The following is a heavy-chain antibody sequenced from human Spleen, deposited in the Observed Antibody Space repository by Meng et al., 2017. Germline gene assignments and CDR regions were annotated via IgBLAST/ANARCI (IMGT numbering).Heavy chain of an antibody. D-gene: IGHD3-9*01. CDR3: ARVGYYNILTGYYYFDY. J-gene: IGHJ4*02. CDR1: GFTFTTYS. Sequence: LSLTCAASGFTFTTYSMNWVRQAPGKGLEWVSSIGSNSRSTYYSDSVKGRFTISRDNAKNSLCLQMNNLRAEDTAVYYCARVGYYNILTGYYYFDYWGQGTLVTVSS. V-gene: IGHV3-21*01. CDR2: IGSNSRST.